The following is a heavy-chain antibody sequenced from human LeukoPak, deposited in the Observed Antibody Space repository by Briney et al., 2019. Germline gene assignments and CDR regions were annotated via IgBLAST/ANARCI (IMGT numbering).Heavy chain of an antibody. CDR2: ISGSGGST. J-gene: IGHJ6*02. V-gene: IGHV3-23*01. CDR1: GFTYSSYG. Sequence: GGSLRLSCAASGFTYSSYGMHWVRQAPGKGLEWVSAISGSGGSTYYADSVKGRFTISRDNSKNTLYLQVNSLRDEDTAVYYCAKDRIAAVGTPYYYYGMDVWGQGTTVTVSS. D-gene: IGHD6-13*01. CDR3: AKDRIAAVGTPYYYYGMDV.